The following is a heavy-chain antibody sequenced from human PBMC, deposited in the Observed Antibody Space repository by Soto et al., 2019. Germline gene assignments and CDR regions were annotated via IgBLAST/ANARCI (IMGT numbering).Heavy chain of an antibody. Sequence: QLQLQESGPGLVKPSETLSLTCTVSGGSISSSGYYWGWIRQPPGKGLEWIGSIYYSGSTYYNPSLKSRVTISLDTSKNQFSLKLSSVTAADTAVYYCARHQYSGSYLRWGNNWFDPWGQGTLVTVSS. J-gene: IGHJ5*02. CDR3: ARHQYSGSYLRWGNNWFDP. D-gene: IGHD1-26*01. CDR2: IYYSGST. CDR1: GGSISSSGYY. V-gene: IGHV4-39*01.